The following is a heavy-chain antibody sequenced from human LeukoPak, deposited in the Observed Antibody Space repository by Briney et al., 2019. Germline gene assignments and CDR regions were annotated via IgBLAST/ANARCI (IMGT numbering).Heavy chain of an antibody. V-gene: IGHV5-51*01. Sequence: GASPKISCSGAGYRSSSCCYGWWLHLPGKDLVWMGSGSPEDSDTRYSTSFHVQVIITADETTSNDYLQRISLEAADTAADYYAAYRGDCVTFYAPFDSWGQGTLVTVSS. CDR2: GSPEDSDT. CDR1: GYRSSSCC. D-gene: IGHD2-21*01. CDR3: AAYRGDCVTFYAPFDS. J-gene: IGHJ4*02.